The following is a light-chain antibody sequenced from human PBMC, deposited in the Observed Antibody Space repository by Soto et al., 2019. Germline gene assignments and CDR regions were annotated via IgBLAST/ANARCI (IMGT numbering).Light chain of an antibody. J-gene: IGLJ2*01. V-gene: IGLV1-40*01. Sequence: QSALTQPPSVSGAPVQRVTISCTGSSSNIGAGYDVHWYQQFPGTAPKLLIYGNSNRPSGVPARFSGSKSGSSASLAITGLQAEDEADYYCQSYDSSLTGPKVLFGGGTKLTVL. CDR1: SSNIGAGYD. CDR2: GNS. CDR3: QSYDSSLTGPKVL.